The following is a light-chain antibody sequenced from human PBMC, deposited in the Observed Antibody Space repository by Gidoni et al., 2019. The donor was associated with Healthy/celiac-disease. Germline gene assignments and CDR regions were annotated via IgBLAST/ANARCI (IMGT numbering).Light chain of an antibody. J-gene: IGLJ2*01. CDR3: SSYTSSSTLSRV. Sequence: QSALTHPPSVSGSPGQSITISCTGTSSDVGGYNYVSWYQQHPGKAPKLMIYEVSNRPSGVSNRFSGSKSGNTASLTISGLQAEDEADYYCSSYTSSSTLSRVFGGGTKLTVL. V-gene: IGLV2-14*01. CDR1: SSDVGGYNY. CDR2: EVS.